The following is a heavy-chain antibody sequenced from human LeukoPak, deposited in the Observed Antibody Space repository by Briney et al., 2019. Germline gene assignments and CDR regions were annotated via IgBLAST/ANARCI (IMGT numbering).Heavy chain of an antibody. D-gene: IGHD1/OR15-1a*01. J-gene: IGHJ4*02. CDR1: GYTFTTYD. CDR2: ISAYNGYT. V-gene: IGHV1-18*01. Sequence: ASVKASCKTSGYTFTTYDINWVRQAPGQGLEWMGRISAYNGYTNYGQKLQGRVTMTTDTSTNTAYMELRSLRSDDTAVYYCAEVGTGTRSFDSWGQGTLVTVSS. CDR3: AEVGTGTRSFDS.